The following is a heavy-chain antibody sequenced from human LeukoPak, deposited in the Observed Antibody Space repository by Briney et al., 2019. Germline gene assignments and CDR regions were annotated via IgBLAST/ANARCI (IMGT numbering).Heavy chain of an antibody. J-gene: IGHJ4*02. Sequence: SETLSLTCTVSGGSVSSGSYYWSCIRQPPGKGLEWIGYIYYSGSTNYNPSLKSRVTISVDTSKNQFSLKLSSVTAADTAVYYCARFTYYYGSGDWGQGTLVTVSS. CDR2: IYYSGST. CDR1: GGSVSSGSYY. D-gene: IGHD3-10*01. V-gene: IGHV4-61*01. CDR3: ARFTYYYGSGD.